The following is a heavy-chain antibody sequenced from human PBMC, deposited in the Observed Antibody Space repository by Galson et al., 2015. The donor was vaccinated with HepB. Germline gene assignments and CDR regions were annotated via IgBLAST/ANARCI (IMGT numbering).Heavy chain of an antibody. CDR1: GFTFGSFA. CDR2: ISSGSTTI. V-gene: IGHV3-48*02. Sequence: SLRLSCAASGFTFGSFAMNWVRQPPGKGLEWVSYISSGSTTIYYTDSVKGRFTISRDNAKNSLSLQMNRLRDEDTAVYYCARDFRPTDYYYYGMDVWGQGTTVAVSS. CDR3: ARDFRPTDYYYYGMDV. J-gene: IGHJ6*02.